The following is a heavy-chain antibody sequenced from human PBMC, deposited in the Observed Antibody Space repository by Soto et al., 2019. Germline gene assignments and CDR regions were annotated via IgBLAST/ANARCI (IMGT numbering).Heavy chain of an antibody. Sequence: QLQLQESGSGLVKPSQTLSLTCAVSGGSISSGGYSWSWIRQPPGKGREWFGHIYHSGSTYYNPSLKSRLTISLDSSKKQFSLKLSSVTAAETAVYYCARGMTTVTTLDYWGQGTLVTVSS. J-gene: IGHJ4*02. V-gene: IGHV4-30-2*01. CDR2: IYHSGST. CDR3: ARGMTTVTTLDY. CDR1: GGSISSGGYS. D-gene: IGHD4-17*01.